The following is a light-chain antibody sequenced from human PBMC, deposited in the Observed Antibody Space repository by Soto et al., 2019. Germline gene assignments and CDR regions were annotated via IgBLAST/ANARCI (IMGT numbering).Light chain of an antibody. Sequence: EIVMTQSPATLSVSPGERATLSCRVSQSVSDNLAWYQQKPGQAPRLLIYGASTRATGIPARFSGIGSGTEFTLTISSLQSEDFAVYYCQQYNNWPLTFGGGTKVDIK. CDR1: QSVSDN. CDR2: GAS. V-gene: IGKV3D-15*01. CDR3: QQYNNWPLT. J-gene: IGKJ4*01.